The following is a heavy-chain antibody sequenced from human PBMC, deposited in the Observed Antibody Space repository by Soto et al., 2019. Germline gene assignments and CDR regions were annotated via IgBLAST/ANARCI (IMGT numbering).Heavy chain of an antibody. V-gene: IGHV3-30*03. CDR2: ISYDGSNT. D-gene: IGHD2-15*01. CDR3: ARISRYCSGGDCHA. CDR1: GVSFNSYD. J-gene: IGHJ5*02. Sequence: GGPLSLSCAASGVSFNSYDMHWVRQPPGKGPEWVAIISYDGSNTYYSDSVRGRFTISRDNSKDTLYLQMHSLRSEDTAIYYCARISRYCSGGDCHAWGQGTQVTVSS.